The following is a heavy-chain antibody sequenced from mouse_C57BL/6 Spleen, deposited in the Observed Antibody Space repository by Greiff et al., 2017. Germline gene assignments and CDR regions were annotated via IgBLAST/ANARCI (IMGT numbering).Heavy chain of an antibody. CDR3: ARWPDYYGSSYSHAMDY. D-gene: IGHD1-1*01. J-gene: IGHJ4*01. Sequence: QVQLQQPGAELVKPGASVKLSCKASGYTFTSYWMHWVKQRPGQGLEWIGMIHPNSGSTNYNEKFKSKATLTVAKSSSTAYMQLSSLTAEDSAVYYCARWPDYYGSSYSHAMDYWGQGTSVTVSS. CDR1: GYTFTSYW. V-gene: IGHV1-64*01. CDR2: IHPNSGST.